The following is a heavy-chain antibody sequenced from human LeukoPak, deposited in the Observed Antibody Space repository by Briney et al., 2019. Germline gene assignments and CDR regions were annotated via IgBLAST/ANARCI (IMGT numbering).Heavy chain of an antibody. CDR1: GASISSYY. D-gene: IGHD2-21*02. CDR3: ARGVVTGWFDH. J-gene: IGHJ5*02. Sequence: SEPLSLTCTVPGASISSYYWRWIRQPPGKGLEGIGYIYYSGSTNYNPSLKSRVTISVDTSKNQFSLKLSSVTAADTAVYYCARGVVTGWFDHCGQGTLVTVSS. V-gene: IGHV4-59*01. CDR2: IYYSGST.